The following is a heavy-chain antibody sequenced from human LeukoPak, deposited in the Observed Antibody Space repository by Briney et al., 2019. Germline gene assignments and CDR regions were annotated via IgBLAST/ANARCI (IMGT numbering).Heavy chain of an antibody. D-gene: IGHD2-21*02. CDR3: ARHLGGSLTAIYYQYGLDV. V-gene: IGHV4-59*08. CDR1: GGSISSHY. Sequence: PSETLSLTCTVSGGSISSHYWSWIRQPPGEGLEWIGYIYYSGSTKYNPSLKGRVTLSVDTSKYQLSLELTSVTAADTAVYYCARHLGGSLTAIYYQYGLDVWGQGTAVTISS. J-gene: IGHJ6*02. CDR2: IYYSGST.